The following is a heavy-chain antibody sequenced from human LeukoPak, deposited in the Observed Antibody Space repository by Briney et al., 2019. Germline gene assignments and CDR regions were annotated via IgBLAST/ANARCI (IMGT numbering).Heavy chain of an antibody. Sequence: PSQTLSLTCTVSGGSISSGGYYWSWIRQPPGKGLEWIGYIYHSGSTYYNPSLKSRVTISVDRSKNQFSLKLSSVTAEDTAVYYCTRLYDYRDFRFDYWGHGALVTVSS. CDR1: GGSISSGGYY. CDR3: TRLYDYRDFRFDY. CDR2: IYHSGST. V-gene: IGHV4-30-2*01. D-gene: IGHD4-17*01. J-gene: IGHJ4*01.